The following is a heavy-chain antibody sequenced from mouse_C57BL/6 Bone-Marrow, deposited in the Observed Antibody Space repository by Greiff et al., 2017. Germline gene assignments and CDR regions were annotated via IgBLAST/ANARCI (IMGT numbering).Heavy chain of an antibody. CDR2: ISDGGSYT. CDR3: ARDGGWLLPSWFAY. J-gene: IGHJ3*01. Sequence: EVQLQESGGGLVKPGGSLKLSCAASGFTFSSYAMSWVRQTPEKRLEWVATISDGGSYTYYPDNVKGRFTISRDNAKNNLYLQMSHLKSEDTAMYYCARDGGWLLPSWFAYWGQGTRVTVSA. D-gene: IGHD2-3*01. V-gene: IGHV5-4*01. CDR1: GFTFSSYA.